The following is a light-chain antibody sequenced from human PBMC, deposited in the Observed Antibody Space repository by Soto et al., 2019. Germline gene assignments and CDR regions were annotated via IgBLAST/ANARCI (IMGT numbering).Light chain of an antibody. CDR3: QQYATFPFT. CDR1: QSVSGSS. Sequence: IVLTQSPVTLSLSPGEGATLSCRASQSVSGSSLAWYQQKPGQAPRLLIYGASSRATGIPDRFSGSGSGTDVTLSISRLAPEDFAVYYCQQYATFPFTFGPGTKVDIK. CDR2: GAS. J-gene: IGKJ3*01. V-gene: IGKV3-20*01.